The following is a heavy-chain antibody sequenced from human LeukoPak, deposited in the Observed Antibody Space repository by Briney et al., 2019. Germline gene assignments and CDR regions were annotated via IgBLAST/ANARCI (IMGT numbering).Heavy chain of an antibody. D-gene: IGHD1-26*01. CDR1: GGSISSGGYY. V-gene: IGHV4-31*03. CDR2: IYYSGST. Sequence: SQTLSLTCTVSGGSISSGGYYWSWIRQHPGKGLEWIGYIYYSGSTYYNPSLKSRVTISVDTSKNQFSLKLSSVTAADTAVYYCARGGIVGATKGDTNDYWGQGTLVTVSS. J-gene: IGHJ4*02. CDR3: ARGGIVGATKGDTNDY.